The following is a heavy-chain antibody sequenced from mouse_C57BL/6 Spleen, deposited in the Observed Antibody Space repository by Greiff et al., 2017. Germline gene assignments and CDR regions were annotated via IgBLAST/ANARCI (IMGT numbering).Heavy chain of an antibody. CDR1: GYTFTSYW. CDR2: INPSNGGT. CDR3: ARGTAQPWDYCDY. Sequence: VQLQQPGTELVKPGASVKLSCKASGYTFTSYWMHWVKQRPGQGLEWIGNINPSNGGTNYNEKFKSKATLTVDKSSSTAYMQLSSLTSEDSAVYYGARGTAQPWDYCDYWGQGTTLTVSS. D-gene: IGHD3-2*02. V-gene: IGHV1-53*01. J-gene: IGHJ2*01.